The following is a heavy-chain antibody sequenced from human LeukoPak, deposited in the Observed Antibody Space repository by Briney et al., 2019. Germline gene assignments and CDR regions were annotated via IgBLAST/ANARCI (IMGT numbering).Heavy chain of an antibody. D-gene: IGHD3-10*01. J-gene: IGHJ4*02. CDR1: GFTFSSYS. V-gene: IGHV3-48*04. CDR3: YLYGSGSYYNLDY. Sequence: GGSLRLSCAASGFTFSSYSMNWVRQAPGKGLEWVSYMSTTYGTIYYADSVKGRFTISRDNAKNSLYLQMNSLRVEDTAVYYCYLYGSGSYYNLDYWGQGTLVTVSS. CDR2: MSTTYGTI.